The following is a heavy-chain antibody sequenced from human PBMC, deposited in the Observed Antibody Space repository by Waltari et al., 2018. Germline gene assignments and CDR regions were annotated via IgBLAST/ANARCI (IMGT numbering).Heavy chain of an antibody. CDR2: IIPTVGRA. Sequence: QVQLVQSGAEVKKPGSSVKVSCKASADIFDRHPITWVRQVPGQGLEWMGRIIPTVGRANYAQQLQGRLTIIADKSTSAVFMELSNLRSEDTAVYYCATVDEMVRGYLESWGQGTLVTVSS. D-gene: IGHD3-10*01. J-gene: IGHJ4*01. V-gene: IGHV1-69*08. CDR1: ADIFDRHP. CDR3: ATVDEMVRGYLES.